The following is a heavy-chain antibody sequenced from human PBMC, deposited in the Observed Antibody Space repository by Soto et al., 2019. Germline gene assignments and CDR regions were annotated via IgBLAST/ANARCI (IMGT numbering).Heavy chain of an antibody. CDR1: GFSLKTIGVS. J-gene: IGHJ4*02. Sequence: QITLKESGPTLVRPTQTLTPTCSFSGFSLKTIGVSVGWIRQPPGKALEWLALTYWDDDQRYSPSLKTRLTVTKDTSKNQVVLAMTNMDPVDTGTYYCARSTSENFWSGPFDYWGPGIVVTVSS. V-gene: IGHV2-5*02. D-gene: IGHD3-3*01. CDR3: ARSTSENFWSGPFDY. CDR2: TYWDDDQ.